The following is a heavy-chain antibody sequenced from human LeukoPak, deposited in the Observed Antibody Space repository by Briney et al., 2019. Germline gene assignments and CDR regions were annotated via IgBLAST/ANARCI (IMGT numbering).Heavy chain of an antibody. D-gene: IGHD5-24*01. CDR2: ISGSGGGT. V-gene: IGHV3-23*01. Sequence: GGSLRLSCAASGFTFSSYAMSWVRQAPGKGLEWVSAISGSGGGTYYADSVKGRFTISRDNSKNTLYLQMNSLRAEDTAVYYCAPPDIRPGYNFGYGADGFRLWGQGTLVTVSS. CDR3: APPDIRPGYNFGYGADGFRL. CDR1: GFTFSSYA. J-gene: IGHJ3*01.